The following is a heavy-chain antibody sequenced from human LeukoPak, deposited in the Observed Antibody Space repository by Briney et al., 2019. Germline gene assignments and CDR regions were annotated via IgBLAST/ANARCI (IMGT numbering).Heavy chain of an antibody. CDR1: GFTFSDAW. Sequence: GGSLRLSCAASGFTFSDAWMSWVRQAPGKGLEWVSSISSSSSYIYYADSVKGRFTISRDNAKNSLYLQMNSLRAEDTAVYYCARVGSGGYYDALDYWGQGTLVTVSS. V-gene: IGHV3-21*01. D-gene: IGHD6-19*01. CDR3: ARVGSGGYYDALDY. CDR2: ISSSSSYI. J-gene: IGHJ4*02.